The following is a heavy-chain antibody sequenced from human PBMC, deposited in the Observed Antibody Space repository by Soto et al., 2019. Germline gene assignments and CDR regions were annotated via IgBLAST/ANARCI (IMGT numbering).Heavy chain of an antibody. V-gene: IGHV3-30-3*01. CDR1: GFTFSSYA. CDR2: ISYDGSNK. CDR3: AREKGSGWYRNYYGMDV. J-gene: IGHJ6*02. Sequence: GGSPRLSCAASGFTFSSYAMHWVRQAPGKVLEWVAVISYDGSNKYYADSVKGRFTISRDNSKNTLYLQMNSLRAEDTAVYYCAREKGSGWYRNYYGMDVWGQGTTVTVSS. D-gene: IGHD6-19*01.